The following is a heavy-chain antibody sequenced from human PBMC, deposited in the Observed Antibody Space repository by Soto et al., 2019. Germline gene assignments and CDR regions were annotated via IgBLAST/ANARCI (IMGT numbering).Heavy chain of an antibody. CDR1: GFIFSTYG. CDR3: TKEYIVGTTWGYFES. V-gene: IGHV3-30*18. Sequence: GGSLRLSCVASGFIFSTYGMHWVRQVPGKGLEWVAHISYDGSNEYYADSVKGRFTVSRDNAKNTLDLQMNGLKTEDTALYCCTKEYIVGTTWGYFESWGQGALVTVSS. CDR2: ISYDGSNE. D-gene: IGHD1-26*01. J-gene: IGHJ4*02.